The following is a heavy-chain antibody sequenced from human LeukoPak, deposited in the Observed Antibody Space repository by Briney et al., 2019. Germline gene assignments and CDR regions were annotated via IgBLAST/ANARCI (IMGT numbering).Heavy chain of an antibody. Sequence: GGSLRLSCAASGFSFSNTYMSWVGQAPGKGLEWVSIIYSGGNTYCSDSVKGRFTISRDNSKNTLYLQMNRLRPEDTAVYYCARGTVSAPDYWGQGGLASVSS. CDR1: GFSFSNTY. CDR3: ARGTVSAPDY. CDR2: IYSGGNT. J-gene: IGHJ4*02. V-gene: IGHV3-53*01. D-gene: IGHD2-8*01.